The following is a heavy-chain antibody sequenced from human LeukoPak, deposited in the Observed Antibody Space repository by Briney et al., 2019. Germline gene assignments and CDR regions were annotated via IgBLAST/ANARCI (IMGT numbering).Heavy chain of an antibody. CDR2: IYYSGST. CDR3: ARESSSWYGVWFDP. Sequence: SETLSLTCTVSGGSISSYYWSWIRQPPGKGLEWIGYIYYSGSTNYNPSLKSRVTISVDTSKNQFSLKLSSVTAEDTAVYYCARESSSWYGVWFDPWGQGTLVTVSS. V-gene: IGHV4-59*01. CDR1: GGSISSYY. D-gene: IGHD6-13*01. J-gene: IGHJ5*02.